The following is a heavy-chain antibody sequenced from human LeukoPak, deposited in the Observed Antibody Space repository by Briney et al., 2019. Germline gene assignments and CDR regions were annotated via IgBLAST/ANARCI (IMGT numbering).Heavy chain of an antibody. J-gene: IGHJ1*01. V-gene: IGHV4-39*01. CDR1: GGSISSSSYY. CDR2: IYYSGST. D-gene: IGHD5-24*01. CDR3: ARLRDGYNYAEYFQH. Sequence: SETLSLTCTVSGGSISSSSYYWGWIRQPPGKGLEWIGSIYYSGSTYYNPSLKSRVTISVDTSKNQFSLKLSSVTAADTAVYYCARLRDGYNYAEYFQHWGQGTLVTVSP.